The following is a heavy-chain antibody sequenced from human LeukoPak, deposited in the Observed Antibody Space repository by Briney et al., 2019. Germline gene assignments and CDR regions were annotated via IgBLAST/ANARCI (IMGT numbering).Heavy chain of an antibody. D-gene: IGHD5-12*01. V-gene: IGHV3-48*04. CDR3: ATLTVASPFDY. Sequence: GGSLRLSCAASGFTFSSYSMNWVRQAPGKGLEWVSYISPTGSTMYYADSVKGRFTISRDNAKNSLYLQMNSLRAEDTAVYYCATLTVASPFDYWGRGALVTVSS. CDR2: ISPTGSTM. J-gene: IGHJ4*02. CDR1: GFTFSSYS.